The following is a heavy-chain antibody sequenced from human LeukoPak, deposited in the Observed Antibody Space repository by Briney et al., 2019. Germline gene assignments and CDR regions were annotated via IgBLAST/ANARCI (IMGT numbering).Heavy chain of an antibody. CDR1: GYTFTSYD. CDR2: MNPNSGNT. V-gene: IGHV1-8*01. Sequence: ASVKVSCKASGYTFTSYDINWVRQATGQGLEWMGWMNPNSGNTGYAQKFQGRVTMTRNTSISTAYMELSSLRSEDTAVYYCARGGRSITGTVFDYCGQGTLVTVYS. D-gene: IGHD1-7*01. J-gene: IGHJ4*02. CDR3: ARGGRSITGTVFDY.